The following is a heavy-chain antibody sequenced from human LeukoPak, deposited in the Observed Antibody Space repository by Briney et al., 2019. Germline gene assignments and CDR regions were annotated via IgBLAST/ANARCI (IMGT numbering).Heavy chain of an antibody. V-gene: IGHV3-23*01. J-gene: IGHJ4*02. CDR2: ISGSGGST. Sequence: GSLRLSCAASGFTFSSYSMNWVRQAPGKGLEWVSAISGSGGSTYYADSVKGRFTISRDNSKNTLYLQMNSLRAEDTAVYYCAKVRYYYDSSGYYDYWGQGTLVTVSS. CDR3: AKVRYYYDSSGYYDY. D-gene: IGHD3-22*01. CDR1: GFTFSSYS.